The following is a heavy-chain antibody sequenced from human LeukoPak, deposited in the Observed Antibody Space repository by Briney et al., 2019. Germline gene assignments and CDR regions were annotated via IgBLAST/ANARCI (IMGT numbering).Heavy chain of an antibody. D-gene: IGHD6-13*01. J-gene: IGHJ4*02. CDR2: INPNSGGT. Sequence: ASVKVSCKASGYTFTGYYMHWVRQAPGQGLEWMGWINPNSGGTNYAQKFQGRATMTRDTSISTAYMELSRLRSDDTAVYYCARSAAAGYYFDYWGQGTLVTVSS. V-gene: IGHV1-2*02. CDR1: GYTFTGYY. CDR3: ARSAAAGYYFDY.